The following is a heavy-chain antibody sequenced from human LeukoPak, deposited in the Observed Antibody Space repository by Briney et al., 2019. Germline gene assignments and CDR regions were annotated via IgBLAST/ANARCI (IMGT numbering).Heavy chain of an antibody. J-gene: IGHJ3*02. V-gene: IGHV3-74*01. CDR3: ASGGRVGDIFDI. CDR2: MNSGGSSI. Sequence: GGSLRLSCAASGFSFSSHWMYWIRQAPGKGLVWVSRMNSGGSSIGYADSVKGRFTISRDNANNMLFLQMNSLRVEDTAVYFCASGGRVGDIFDIWGQGTMVTVSS. CDR1: GFSFSSHW. D-gene: IGHD2-21*01.